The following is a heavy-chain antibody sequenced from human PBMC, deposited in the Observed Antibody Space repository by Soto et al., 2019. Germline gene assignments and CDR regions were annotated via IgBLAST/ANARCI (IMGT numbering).Heavy chain of an antibody. Sequence: ASVKVSCKASGXTFTSYDINWGRQATGQGLERMGWMNPNSGNTGYAQKFQGRVTMTRNTSIRTAYMELSSLRSEDTAVYYCARAESATIMIFGVVISQGGYYYYMDVWGKGTPVTVSS. CDR1: GXTFTSYD. CDR2: MNPNSGNT. V-gene: IGHV1-8*01. CDR3: ARAESATIMIFGVVISQGGYYYYMDV. D-gene: IGHD3-3*01. J-gene: IGHJ6*03.